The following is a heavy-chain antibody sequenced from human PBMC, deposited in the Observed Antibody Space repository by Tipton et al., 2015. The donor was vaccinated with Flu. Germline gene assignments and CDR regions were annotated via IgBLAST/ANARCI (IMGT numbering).Heavy chain of an antibody. D-gene: IGHD1-14*01. V-gene: IGHV4-34*01. CDR3: ARGRTRFDWYFDL. Sequence: TLSLTCAVYGGSFSGYYWSWIRQPPGKGLEWIGEINHSGSTNYNPSLKSRVTISVDTSKNQFSLKLSSVTAADTAVYYCARGRTRFDWYFDLWGRGTLVTVSS. CDR1: GGSFSGYY. CDR2: INHSGST. J-gene: IGHJ2*01.